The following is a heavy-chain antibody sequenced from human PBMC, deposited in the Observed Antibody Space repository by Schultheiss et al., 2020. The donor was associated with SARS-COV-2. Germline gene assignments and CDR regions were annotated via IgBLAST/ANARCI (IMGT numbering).Heavy chain of an antibody. CDR1: GGTFSSYT. CDR3: ARDRQWLAPNDY. Sequence: ASVKVSCKASGGTFSSYTISWVRQAPGQGLEWMGWISAYNGNTNYAQKLQGRVTMTTDTSTSTAYMELRSLRSDDTAVYYCARDRQWLAPNDYWGQGTLVTVSS. D-gene: IGHD6-19*01. J-gene: IGHJ4*02. V-gene: IGHV1-18*01. CDR2: ISAYNGNT.